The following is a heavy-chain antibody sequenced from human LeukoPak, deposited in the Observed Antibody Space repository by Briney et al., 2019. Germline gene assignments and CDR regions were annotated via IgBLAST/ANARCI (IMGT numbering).Heavy chain of an antibody. V-gene: IGHV4-4*02. CDR2: IYHSGSI. CDR3: ARVEEGYGSGRRENYYYYYMDV. J-gene: IGHJ6*03. D-gene: IGHD3-10*01. Sequence: PSETLSLTCAVSGGSISSSNWWSWVRQPPGKGLECIGEIYHSGSINYNPSLKSRVTISVDKSKNQFSLKLSSVTAADTAVYYCARVEEGYGSGRRENYYYYYMDVWGKGTTVTISS. CDR1: GGSISSSNW.